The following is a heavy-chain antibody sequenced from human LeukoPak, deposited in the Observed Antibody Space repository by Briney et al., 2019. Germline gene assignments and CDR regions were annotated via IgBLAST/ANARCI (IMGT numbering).Heavy chain of an antibody. V-gene: IGHV4-59*01. CDR1: GGSISSYY. J-gene: IGHJ4*02. CDR2: IYYSGST. Sequence: SETLSLTCTVSGGSISSYYRSWIRQPPGKGLEWIGYIYYSGSTNYNPSLKGRVTISVDTSKNQFSLKLGSVTAADTAVYYCARSGLFDYRGQGTLVTVSS. CDR3: ARSGLFDY.